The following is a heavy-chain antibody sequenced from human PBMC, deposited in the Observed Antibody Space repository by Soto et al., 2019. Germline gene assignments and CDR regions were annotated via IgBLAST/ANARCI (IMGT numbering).Heavy chain of an antibody. D-gene: IGHD3-22*01. V-gene: IGHV1-18*04. Sequence: ASVKVSCKASGYTFTSYGISWVRQAPGQGLEWMGWISAYNGNTNYAQKLQGRVTMTTDTSTSTAYMELRSLRSDDTAVYYCARRRPAPFYDSSGYRDYWGQGTLVTVS. CDR3: ARRRPAPFYDSSGYRDY. J-gene: IGHJ4*02. CDR1: GYTFTSYG. CDR2: ISAYNGNT.